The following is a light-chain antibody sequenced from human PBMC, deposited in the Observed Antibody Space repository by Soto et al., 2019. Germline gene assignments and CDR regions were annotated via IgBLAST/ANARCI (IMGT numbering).Light chain of an antibody. CDR3: QQYNNWPYT. CDR2: AAS. Sequence: DIQMTQSPSSLSASVGDRVTITCRASQSISSYLNWYQQKPGKAPKLLIYAASSLQSGVPSRFSGSGSGTEFTLTINSLQSEDSAVYYCQQYNNWPYTFGQGTKLEIK. V-gene: IGKV1-39*01. J-gene: IGKJ2*01. CDR1: QSISSY.